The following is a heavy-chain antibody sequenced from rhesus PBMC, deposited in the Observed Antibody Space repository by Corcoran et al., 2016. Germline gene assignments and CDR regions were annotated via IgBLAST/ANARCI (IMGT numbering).Heavy chain of an antibody. CDR1: GGSISSSNW. CDR3: ARHLGSSYGWRFDV. CDR2: INESRSNT. V-gene: IGHV4-93*02. Sequence: QVQLQESGPAVVKPSETLSLTCAVSGGSISSSNWWDWIRQSPGKGLEWIGGINESRSNTVYSPSRTCRVTLSIDTSQNQFSLKLSSVTAADTAVYFCARHLGSSYGWRFDVWGAGVLVTVSS. J-gene: IGHJ5-1*01. D-gene: IGHD6-43*01.